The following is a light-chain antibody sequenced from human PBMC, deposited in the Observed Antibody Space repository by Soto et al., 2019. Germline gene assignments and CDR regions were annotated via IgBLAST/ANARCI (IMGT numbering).Light chain of an antibody. Sequence: QSVLSQPRSVSGSPGQSVSISCTGTSGDVGRYNYVSWYQQHPGKVPKLIIFDVTNRPSGVPDRFSGSKSGNTASLTISGLQAEDEADYYCSSYTGIYSLIFGGGTKVTVL. CDR2: DVT. V-gene: IGLV2-11*01. J-gene: IGLJ2*01. CDR1: SGDVGRYNY. CDR3: SSYTGIYSLI.